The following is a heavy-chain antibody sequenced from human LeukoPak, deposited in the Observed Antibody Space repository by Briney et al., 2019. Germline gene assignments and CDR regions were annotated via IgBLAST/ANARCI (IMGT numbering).Heavy chain of an antibody. V-gene: IGHV5-51*01. CDR2: IYTGDSDT. D-gene: IGHD6-6*01. Sequence: GESLKISCAASGYSFSSYWIGWVRQLPGKGLEWMGIIYTGDSDTRYSPSFQGQVTISADKSISTAYLQWSSLKVSDTARYYCARKQAARVDYWGQGTLVTVSS. CDR3: ARKQAARVDY. CDR1: GYSFSSYW. J-gene: IGHJ4*02.